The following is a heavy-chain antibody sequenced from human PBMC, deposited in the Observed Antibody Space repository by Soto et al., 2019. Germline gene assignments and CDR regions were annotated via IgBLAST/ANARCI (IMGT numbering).Heavy chain of an antibody. CDR3: ARRESCRYCISTSCAEAWFDP. D-gene: IGHD2-2*01. J-gene: IGHJ5*02. CDR2: IIPIFGTA. Sequence: QVQLVQSGAEVKKPGSSVKVSCKASGGTFSSYAISWVRQAPGQGLEWMGGIIPIFGTANYAQKFQGRVTITADESTSPAYMELSSLRSEDTAVYYCARRESCRYCISTSCAEAWFDPWGQGTLVTVSS. V-gene: IGHV1-69*12. CDR1: GGTFSSYA.